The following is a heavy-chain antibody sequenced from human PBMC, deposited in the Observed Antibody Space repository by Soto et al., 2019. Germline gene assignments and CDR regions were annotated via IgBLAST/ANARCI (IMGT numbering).Heavy chain of an antibody. CDR3: ARQSGSLDCSGGSCYPPFYYMDV. D-gene: IGHD2-15*01. V-gene: IGHV4-39*01. CDR1: GGSISSSSYY. J-gene: IGHJ6*03. CDR2: IYYSGST. Sequence: QLQLQESGPGLVKPSETLSLTCTVSGGSISSSSYYWGWIRQPPGKGLEWIGSIYYSGSTYYNPSLKSRVTISVDTSKTQFSLKLSSVTAADTDVYYCARQSGSLDCSGGSCYPPFYYMDVWGKGTTVTVSS.